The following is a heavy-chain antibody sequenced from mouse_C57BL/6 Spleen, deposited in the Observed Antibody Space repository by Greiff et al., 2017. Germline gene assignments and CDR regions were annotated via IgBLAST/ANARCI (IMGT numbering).Heavy chain of an antibody. D-gene: IGHD2-1*01. V-gene: IGHV1-9*01. Sequence: VQLQQSGAELMKPGASVKLSCKATGYTFTGYWIEWVKQRPGHGLVWIGEILPGSGSTNYNEKFKGKATFTADTSSNTAYMQRRSLTTEDSAIYYCARSYYGKSFAYWGQGTLVTVSA. J-gene: IGHJ3*01. CDR2: ILPGSGST. CDR3: ARSYYGKSFAY. CDR1: GYTFTGYW.